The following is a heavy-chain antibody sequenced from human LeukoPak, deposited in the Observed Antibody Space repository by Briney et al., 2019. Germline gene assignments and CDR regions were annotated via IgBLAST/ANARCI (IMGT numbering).Heavy chain of an antibody. CDR3: ARDAGLEQQLGWFDP. V-gene: IGHV3-7*05. CDR1: GFTFGSYW. Sequence: GGSLRLSCAASGFTFGSYWMSWVRQAPGKGLEWVANIKQDGSEKYYVDSVKGRFTISRDNAKNSLYLQMNSLRAEDTAVYYCARDAGLEQQLGWFDPWGQGTLVTVSS. D-gene: IGHD6-13*01. CDR2: IKQDGSEK. J-gene: IGHJ5*02.